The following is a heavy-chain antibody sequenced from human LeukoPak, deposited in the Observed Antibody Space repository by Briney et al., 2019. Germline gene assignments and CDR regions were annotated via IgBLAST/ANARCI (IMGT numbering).Heavy chain of an antibody. V-gene: IGHV1-69*13. Sequence: GASVKVSCKASGGTFSSYAISWVRQAPGQGLEWMGGIIPIFGTANYAQKFQGRVTITADESTSTAYMELSSLRSEDTAVYYCARPYGSGSGSRQMSDWGQGTLVTVSS. CDR3: ARPYGSGSGSRQMSD. J-gene: IGHJ4*02. CDR2: IIPIFGTA. D-gene: IGHD3-10*01. CDR1: GGTFSSYA.